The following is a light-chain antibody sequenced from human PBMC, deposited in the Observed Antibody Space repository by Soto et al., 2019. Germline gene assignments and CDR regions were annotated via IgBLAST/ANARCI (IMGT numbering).Light chain of an antibody. CDR2: GAS. V-gene: IGKV3-20*01. J-gene: IGKJ5*01. Sequence: EILLTQSPGTLSLSPGERATLSCRASQSVSSSFLAWYQQKTGRAPRILIYGASSRATGIPDRFSGSGSGTDFTLTISRLEPEDFSVYYCQQYGSSPLTFGQGTRLEIK. CDR1: QSVSSSF. CDR3: QQYGSSPLT.